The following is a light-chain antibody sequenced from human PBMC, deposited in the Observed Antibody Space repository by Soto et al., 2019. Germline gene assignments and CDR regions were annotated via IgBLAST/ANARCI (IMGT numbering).Light chain of an antibody. CDR1: SSDVGGYNY. CDR2: DVN. Sequence: QSVLTQPRSVSGSPGQSVTISCTGTSSDVGGYNYVSWYQQHPGKAPKLMIYDVNKGPSGVPDRFSGSKSGNTASLTISGLQAEDEADYYCCSYAGSYTPVVFGGGTKLTVL. J-gene: IGLJ2*01. CDR3: CSYAGSYTPVV. V-gene: IGLV2-11*01.